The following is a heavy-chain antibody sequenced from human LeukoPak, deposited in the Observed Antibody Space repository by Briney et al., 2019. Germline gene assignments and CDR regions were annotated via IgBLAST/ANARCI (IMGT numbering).Heavy chain of an antibody. CDR1: GGSISSGGYY. J-gene: IGHJ4*02. CDR3: ARGSPYDYIWGSYRPHFFDY. CDR2: IYYSGST. Sequence: PSETLSLTCTVSGGSISSGGYYWSWIRQHPGKGLEWIGYIYYSGSTYYNPSLKSRVTISVDTPKNQFSLKLSSVTAAGTAVYYCARGSPYDYIWGSYRPHFFDYWGQGTLVTVSS. D-gene: IGHD3-16*02. V-gene: IGHV4-31*03.